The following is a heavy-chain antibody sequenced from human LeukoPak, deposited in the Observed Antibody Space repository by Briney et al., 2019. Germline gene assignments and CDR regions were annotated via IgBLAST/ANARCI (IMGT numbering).Heavy chain of an antibody. CDR1: GFTFSSYS. Sequence: GGSLRLSCAASGFTFSSYSMNWVRHAPGKGLELVSYISSSSSTIYYADSVKGRFTISRDNAKNSLYLQMNSLRDEDTAVYYCARGGSILVVYEDHFDYWGQGTLVTVSS. CDR3: ARGGSILVVYEDHFDY. V-gene: IGHV3-48*02. D-gene: IGHD2-8*02. J-gene: IGHJ4*02. CDR2: ISSSSSTI.